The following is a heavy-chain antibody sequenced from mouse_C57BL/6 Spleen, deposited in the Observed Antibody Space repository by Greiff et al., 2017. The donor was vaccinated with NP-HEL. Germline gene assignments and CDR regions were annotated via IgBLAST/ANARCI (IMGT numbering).Heavy chain of an antibody. CDR2: ISSGSSTI. CDR3: ARWGVDYYGSSDASDY. J-gene: IGHJ4*01. CDR1: GFTFSDYG. Sequence: EVQLVESGGGLVKPGGSLKLSCAASGFTFSDYGMHWVRQAPEKGLEWVAYISSGSSTIYYADTVKGRFTISRDNAKNTLFLQMTSLRSEDTAMYYCARWGVDYYGSSDASDYWGQGTSVTVSS. V-gene: IGHV5-17*01. D-gene: IGHD1-1*01.